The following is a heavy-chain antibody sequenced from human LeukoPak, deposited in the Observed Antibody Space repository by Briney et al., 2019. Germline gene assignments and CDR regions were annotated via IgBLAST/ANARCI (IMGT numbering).Heavy chain of an antibody. CDR3: AREVKGGAFDV. V-gene: IGHV3-53*01. D-gene: IGHD4-23*01. CDR1: GFTVSSNY. Sequence: GGSLRLSCAASGFTVSSNYMSWVRQAPGKGLEWVSVIYSGGSTYYAGSVKGRFTTPRDISKNTLYLQMNSLRAEDTAVYYCAREVKGGAFDVWGQGTMVTVSS. CDR2: IYSGGST. J-gene: IGHJ3*01.